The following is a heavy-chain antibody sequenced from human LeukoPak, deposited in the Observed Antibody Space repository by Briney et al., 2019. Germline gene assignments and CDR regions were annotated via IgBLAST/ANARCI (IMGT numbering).Heavy chain of an antibody. J-gene: IGHJ5*02. Sequence: SETLSLTCTVSGGSISGHYWSWIRQPAGKGLEWIGRIYMTGSTNYNPSLKSRVTMSVDMSKNQFSLKLSSVTAADTAVYFCARVALFGSGSYYWFDPWGQGALVTVSS. V-gene: IGHV4-4*07. CDR3: ARVALFGSGSYYWFDP. D-gene: IGHD3-10*01. CDR2: IYMTGST. CDR1: GGSISGHY.